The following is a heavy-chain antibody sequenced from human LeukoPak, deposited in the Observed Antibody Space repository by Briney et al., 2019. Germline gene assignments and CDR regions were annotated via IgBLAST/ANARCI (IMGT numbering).Heavy chain of an antibody. CDR1: GFTFSAYW. V-gene: IGHV3-74*01. D-gene: IGHD3-10*01. J-gene: IGHJ4*02. CDR3: ARALGSGSGSYYY. Sequence: GGSLRLSCAASGFTFSAYWMHWVRQAPGKGLVWVSRINTDGSSPTYAASVKGRFTISRDNAKNTLYLQMNSLRAEDTAVYYCARALGSGSGSYYYWGQGTLVTVSS. CDR2: INTDGSSP.